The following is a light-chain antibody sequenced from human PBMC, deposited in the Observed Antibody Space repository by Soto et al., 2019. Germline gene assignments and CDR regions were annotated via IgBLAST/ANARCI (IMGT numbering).Light chain of an antibody. J-gene: IGLJ2*01. Sequence: QSALTQPASVSWSPGQSITIPCTGASSDVGSYNLVSWYQQHPGKAPKLMIYEVSRRPSGISNRFSGSKSGNTASLTISGLQAEDEADYYCCSYAGSPTFVIFGGGTKLTVL. CDR2: EVS. CDR3: CSYAGSPTFVI. CDR1: SSDVGSYNL. V-gene: IGLV2-23*02.